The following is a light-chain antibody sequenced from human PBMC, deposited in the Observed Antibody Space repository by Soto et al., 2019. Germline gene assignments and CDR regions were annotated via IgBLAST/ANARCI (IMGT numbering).Light chain of an antibody. CDR3: PQYDNLPIP. V-gene: IGKV1-33*01. J-gene: IGKJ5*01. CDR2: DAS. CDR1: QDISNY. Sequence: DIRMTPSPSSLSASVGDRAILTCQASQDISNYLNRYQQTPGKAPKLLIYDASNLETRVPSRFSVSGSGTDITFTISSLQPEDISTNYCPQYDNLPIPFGQGTKLEIK.